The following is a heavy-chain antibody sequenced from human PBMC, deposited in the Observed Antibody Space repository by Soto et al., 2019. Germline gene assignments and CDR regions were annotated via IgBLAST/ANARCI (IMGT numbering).Heavy chain of an antibody. D-gene: IGHD4-4*01. Sequence: QVQLVESGGGVVQPGRSLRLSCAASGFTFSSYAMHWVRQAPGKGLEWVAVISYDGSNKYYADSVKGRFTISRDNSKNTLYLQMNSLRPEDTAVYYCARVYSNYYYYYGMDVWGQGTTVTVSS. J-gene: IGHJ6*02. CDR3: ARVYSNYYYYYGMDV. CDR1: GFTFSSYA. V-gene: IGHV3-30-3*01. CDR2: ISYDGSNK.